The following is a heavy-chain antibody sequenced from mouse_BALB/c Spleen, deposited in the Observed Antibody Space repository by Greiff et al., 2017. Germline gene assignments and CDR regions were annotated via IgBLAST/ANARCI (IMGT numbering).Heavy chain of an antibody. CDR2: IWWDDDK. D-gene: IGHD2-10*01. Sequence: QVTLKESGPGILQPSQTLSLTCSFSGFSLSTSGMGVGWIRQPSGKGLEWLAHIWWDDDKRYNPALKSRLTISKDTSSNQVFLKIASVDTADTATYYCARIAYYGNELGYFDVWGAGTTVTVSS. CDR3: ARIAYYGNELGYFDV. J-gene: IGHJ1*01. CDR1: GFSLSTSGMG. V-gene: IGHV8-8*01.